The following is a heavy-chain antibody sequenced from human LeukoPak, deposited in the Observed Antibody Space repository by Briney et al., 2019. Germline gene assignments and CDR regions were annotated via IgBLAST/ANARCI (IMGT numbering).Heavy chain of an antibody. CDR2: ISSSGSTI. CDR1: GFTLRSFT. D-gene: IGHD6-13*01. J-gene: IGHJ5*02. CDR3: ARDGIAASQIPGRFDP. Sequence: GGSLRLSCAASGFTLRSFTMNWVRQAPGKGLGWVSYISSSGSTIYYADSVKGRFTISRDNAKNSLYLQMNSLRAEDTAVYYCARDGIAASQIPGRFDPWGQGTLVTVSS. V-gene: IGHV3-48*04.